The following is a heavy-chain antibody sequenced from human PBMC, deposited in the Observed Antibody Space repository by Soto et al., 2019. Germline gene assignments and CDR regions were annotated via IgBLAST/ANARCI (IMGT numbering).Heavy chain of an antibody. V-gene: IGHV1-69*13. Sequence: ASVKVSCKASGGTFSSYAISWVRQAPGQGLEWMGGIIPIFGTANYAQKFQGRVTITADESTSTAYMELRSLRSDDTAVYYCARDLLQYSSSFYYYYYYMDVWGKGTTVTVSS. D-gene: IGHD6-13*01. J-gene: IGHJ6*03. CDR2: IIPIFGTA. CDR3: ARDLLQYSSSFYYYYYYMDV. CDR1: GGTFSSYA.